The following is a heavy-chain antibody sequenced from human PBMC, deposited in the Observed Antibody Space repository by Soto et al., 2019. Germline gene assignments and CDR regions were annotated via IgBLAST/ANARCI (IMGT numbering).Heavy chain of an antibody. J-gene: IGHJ3*01. CDR3: AKDTVGGYSFWSGYYSDGLDV. CDR2: ISGSADGT. V-gene: IGHV3-23*01. CDR1: GFTFDSYA. D-gene: IGHD3-3*01. Sequence: EVKLLESGGGLAQPWGSLRLSCVGSGFTFDSYAISWVRQAPGERLQWIAAISGSADGTDYAHSVSGRFTISRDNAKKTVHLQMDSLIVEDTAVYFCAKDTVGGYSFWSGYYSDGLDVWGQGTLVTVS.